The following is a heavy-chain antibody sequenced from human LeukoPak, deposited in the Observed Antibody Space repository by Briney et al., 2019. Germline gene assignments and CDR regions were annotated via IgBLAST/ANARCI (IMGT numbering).Heavy chain of an antibody. Sequence: GGSLRLSCAASGFTFSSYGMHWVRQAPGKGLEWVSAISGSGGSTYYADSVKGRFTISRDNSKNTLYLQMNSLRAEDTAVYYCAKDPRVAGALFDYWGQGTLVTVSS. CDR1: GFTFSSYG. J-gene: IGHJ4*02. D-gene: IGHD6-19*01. V-gene: IGHV3-23*01. CDR3: AKDPRVAGALFDY. CDR2: ISGSGGST.